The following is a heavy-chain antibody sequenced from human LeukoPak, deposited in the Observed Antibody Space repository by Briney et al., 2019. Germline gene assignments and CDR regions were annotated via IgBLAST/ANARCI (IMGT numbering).Heavy chain of an antibody. Sequence: SETLSLTCDVSGYSISIGSYWSWIRQPAGKGLEWIGRIYTSGSTNYNPSLKSRVTMSVDTSKNQFSLKLSSVTAADMAVYYCARAFRDPLSGSYYFDYWGQGTLVTVSS. V-gene: IGHV4-4*07. J-gene: IGHJ4*02. CDR1: GYSISIGSY. D-gene: IGHD1-26*01. CDR3: ARAFRDPLSGSYYFDY. CDR2: IYTSGST.